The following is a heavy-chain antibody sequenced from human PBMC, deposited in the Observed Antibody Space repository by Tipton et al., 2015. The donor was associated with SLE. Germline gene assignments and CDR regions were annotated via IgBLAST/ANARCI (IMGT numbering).Heavy chain of an antibody. D-gene: IGHD5-12*01. Sequence: GSLRLSCAASGFNFKRFAMNWVRQAPGKGLEWVSAISGTGGSPYYADSVKGRFTVSRDNSKNTLYLQMSSLRAEDTAIYYCAKVSFATGVSGYDSPDYWGQGIMVTVSS. CDR3: AKVSFATGVSGYDSPDY. CDR1: GFNFKRFA. J-gene: IGHJ4*02. V-gene: IGHV3-23*01. CDR2: ISGTGGSP.